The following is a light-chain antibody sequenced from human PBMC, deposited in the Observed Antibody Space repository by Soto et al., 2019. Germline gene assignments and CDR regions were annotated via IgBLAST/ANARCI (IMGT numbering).Light chain of an antibody. Sequence: IHMTQSPSAMSASVGDGVTSTCRASQGISKYLAWFQQRPGKAPKVLIYAASNLQSGVPSRFSGSGSGTDFTLTISSLQPEDFATYYCQQSYSTPITFGQGTRLEIK. CDR3: QQSYSTPIT. J-gene: IGKJ5*01. V-gene: IGKV1-39*01. CDR1: QGISKY. CDR2: AAS.